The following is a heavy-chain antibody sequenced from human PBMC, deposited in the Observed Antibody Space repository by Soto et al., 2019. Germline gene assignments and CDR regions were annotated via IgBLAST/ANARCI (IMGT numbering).Heavy chain of an antibody. Sequence: EVQLLESGGGLVQPGGSLRLSCAASGFTFRSYDMSWVRQAPGKGLEWVSAISASGGGTPYADSVRGRFTISRDDSKNTLYRQMNSLRAEDTAVYYCVTHYVAVLDYWGQGTLVTVSS. V-gene: IGHV3-23*01. D-gene: IGHD3-16*01. CDR1: GFTFRSYD. CDR2: ISASGGGT. CDR3: VTHYVAVLDY. J-gene: IGHJ4*02.